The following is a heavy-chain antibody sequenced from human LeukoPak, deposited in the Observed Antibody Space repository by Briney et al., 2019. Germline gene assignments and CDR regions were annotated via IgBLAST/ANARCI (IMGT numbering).Heavy chain of an antibody. CDR3: ARVASSSLTGYYPYFDY. J-gene: IGHJ4*02. Sequence: GASVTVSCKASGYTFTSFGISWVRQAPGQGLEWMGWISPYTGNTNYAQNLQGRVTMTTDTSTSTAYMELRSLRSDDTAVYYCARVASSSLTGYYPYFDYWGQGTLVTVSS. D-gene: IGHD3-9*01. CDR1: GYTFTSFG. CDR2: ISPYTGNT. V-gene: IGHV1-18*01.